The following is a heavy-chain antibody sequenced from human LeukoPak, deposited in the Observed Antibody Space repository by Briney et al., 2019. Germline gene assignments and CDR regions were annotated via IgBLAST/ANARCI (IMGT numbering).Heavy chain of an antibody. CDR1: TFPFRVYY. Sequence: KPGGSLRLSCVASTFPFRVYYMTWIRQAPGKGLEWVSYISNSGSAIYYADSVKGRFTISRDNAKNSVYLQMSSLRSDDTAVYYCARTSWGVDTPMLHYYFDRDLWGKGTAVTVSS. CDR2: ISNSGSAI. V-gene: IGHV3-11*01. D-gene: IGHD5-18*01. J-gene: IGHJ6*03. CDR3: ARTSWGVDTPMLHYYFDRDL.